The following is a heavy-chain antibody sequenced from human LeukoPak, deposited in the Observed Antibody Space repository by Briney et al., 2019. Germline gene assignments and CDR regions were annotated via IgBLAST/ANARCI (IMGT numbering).Heavy chain of an antibody. CDR1: GYTFTGYY. J-gene: IGHJ4*02. V-gene: IGHV1-2*06. D-gene: IGHD1-1*01. Sequence: ASVKVSCKASGYTFTGYYMHWVRQAPGQGLEWMGRINPSSGGTNYAQKFQGRVTMTRDTSISTAYMELSRLRSDDTAVYYCARDGDLQPEFDYWGQGTLVTVSS. CDR3: ARDGDLQPEFDY. CDR2: INPSSGGT.